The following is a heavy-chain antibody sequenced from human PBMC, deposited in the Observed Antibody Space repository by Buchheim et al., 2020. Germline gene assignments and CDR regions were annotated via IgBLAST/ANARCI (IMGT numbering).Heavy chain of an antibody. D-gene: IGHD3-10*01. V-gene: IGHV3-33*01. J-gene: IGHJ6*02. CDR2: IWYDGSNK. CDR3: AREAAVRGFGESYGMDV. CDR1: GFTFSSYG. Sequence: QVQLVESGGGVVQPGRSLRLSCAASGFTFSSYGMHWVRQAPGKGLEWVAVIWYDGSNKYYADSVKGRFTISRDNSKNTLYLQMNSLRAEDTAVYYCAREAAVRGFGESYGMDVWGQGTT.